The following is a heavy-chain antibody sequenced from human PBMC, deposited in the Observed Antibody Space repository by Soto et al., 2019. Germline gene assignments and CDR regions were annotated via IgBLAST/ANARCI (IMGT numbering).Heavy chain of an antibody. D-gene: IGHD3-10*01. CDR3: AKDGRGSGIHNKSIGY. Sequence: EVQLVESGGGLIQPGGSLKLSCAASWFTVGNNYMSWVRQAPGKGLEWVSLIYSTGTTKYADSVKGRFTVARDNAKNTLYHQMNSLRAENTAVYYCAKDGRGSGIHNKSIGYWGQGTLDTGSS. CDR1: WFTVGNNY. CDR2: IYSTGTT. V-gene: IGHV3-53*01. J-gene: IGHJ4*02.